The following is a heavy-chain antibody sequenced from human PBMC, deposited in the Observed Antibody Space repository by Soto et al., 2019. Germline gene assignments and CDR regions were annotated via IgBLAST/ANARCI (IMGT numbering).Heavy chain of an antibody. D-gene: IGHD3-3*01. CDR3: ASSAHDFWSGYDYYGMDV. Sequence: PSQTLSLTCAISGDSVSSNSAAWNWIRQSPSRGLDWLVRIYYRSKWYNDYAVSVKSRITINPDTSKNHFSLQLNSVTPEDTAVYYCASSAHDFWSGYDYYGMDVWGQGTTVTVSS. J-gene: IGHJ6*02. V-gene: IGHV6-1*01. CDR2: IYYRSKWYN. CDR1: GDSVSSNSAA.